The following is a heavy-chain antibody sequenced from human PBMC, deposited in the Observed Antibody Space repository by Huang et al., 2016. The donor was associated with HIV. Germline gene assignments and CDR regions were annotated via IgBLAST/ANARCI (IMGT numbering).Heavy chain of an antibody. CDR1: GGSVSGHY. CDR2: INDNGYT. Sequence: QVQLQQWGAGLLKPSETLSLTCAVYGGSVSGHYWSWIRQPPGKGLEWIAEINDNGYTNDNPSRKSRGTISVHTSRNQFALKLNSVTAADAAVYYCARASWYEPRSWYFGLWGRGTLVTVSS. J-gene: IGHJ2*01. D-gene: IGHD6-13*01. CDR3: ARASWYEPRSWYFGL. V-gene: IGHV4-34*01.